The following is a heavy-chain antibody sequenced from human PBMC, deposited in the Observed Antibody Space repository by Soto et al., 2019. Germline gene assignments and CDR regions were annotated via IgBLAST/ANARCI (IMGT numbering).Heavy chain of an antibody. CDR1: GFTFSSHP. CDR2: ISNGSSNI. D-gene: IGHD4-17*01. Sequence: GGSLRLSCEASGFTFSSHPMNLGRQAPGKGLEWISYISNGSSNIFYADSVKGRFTISRDNAKNSLYLQMNSLRAEDTAVYYCARDLNYGLFDYWGQGTLVTVSS. CDR3: ARDLNYGLFDY. V-gene: IGHV3-48*01. J-gene: IGHJ4*02.